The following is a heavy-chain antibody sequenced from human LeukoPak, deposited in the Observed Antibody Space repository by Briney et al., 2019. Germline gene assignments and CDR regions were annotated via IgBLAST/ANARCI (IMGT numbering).Heavy chain of an antibody. CDR1: GGSFSSSDW. D-gene: IGHD2-15*01. J-gene: IGHJ6*04. V-gene: IGHV4-4*02. CDR2: INRSGST. CDR3: ARDGLCCSGGSCLYYYYCYGMDV. Sequence: GTLTLTCAVSGGSFSSSDWCWCVRQPGEEGQGWTGEINRSGSTNYDPSLKGRFTISIDKAKNQLSLKLSSVTAADTAVYYCARDGLCCSGGSCLYYYYCYGMDVWGKGTTVTVSS.